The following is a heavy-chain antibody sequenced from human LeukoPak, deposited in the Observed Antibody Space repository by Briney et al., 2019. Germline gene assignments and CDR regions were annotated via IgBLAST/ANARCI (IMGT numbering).Heavy chain of an antibody. D-gene: IGHD6-19*01. J-gene: IGHJ4*02. Sequence: GGSLRLSCAASGFTVINNYMTWVRQAPGKGLEWVSVIYSGGRTYYADSVKGRFTISRDNSKNTLYLQMNSLRTEDTAVYYCAKDLAAVPGNKYFAYWGQGTLVTVSS. CDR1: GFTVINNY. CDR2: IYSGGRT. V-gene: IGHV3-53*01. CDR3: AKDLAAVPGNKYFAY.